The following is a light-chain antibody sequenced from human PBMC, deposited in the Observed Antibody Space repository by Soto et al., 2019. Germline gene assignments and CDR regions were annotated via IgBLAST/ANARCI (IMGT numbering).Light chain of an antibody. CDR1: SSDVGGYNY. CDR3: SSYTSSNTVL. CDR2: DVT. J-gene: IGLJ2*01. Sequence: QSALTQPASVSGSPGQSITISCTGTSSDVGGYNYVSWYQHHPGKAPKLMIYDVTDRPSGISFRFSGSKSGNTASLTISRLQAEYEADYYCSSYTSSNTVLFGAGTKVTVL. V-gene: IGLV2-14*03.